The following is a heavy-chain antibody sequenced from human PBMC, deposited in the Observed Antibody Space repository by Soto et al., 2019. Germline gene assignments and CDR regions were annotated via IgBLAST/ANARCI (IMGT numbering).Heavy chain of an antibody. J-gene: IGHJ4*02. Sequence: LRLSCAASGFTFSNYGMSWVRQAPGKGLEWVSALPEIGTNTYYADSVKGRFTISRDNSTNTLFLQINNLRAGDTAVYYCAKKSGVGATWYFDYWGQGTLVTVSS. D-gene: IGHD1-26*01. V-gene: IGHV3-23*01. CDR1: GFTFSNYG. CDR2: LPEIGTNT. CDR3: AKKSGVGATWYFDY.